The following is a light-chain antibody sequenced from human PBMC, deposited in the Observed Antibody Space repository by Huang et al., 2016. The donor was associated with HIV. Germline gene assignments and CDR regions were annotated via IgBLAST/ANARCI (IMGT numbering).Light chain of an antibody. CDR2: GAS. V-gene: IGKV1-8*01. CDR3: QQYYNFPRT. CDR1: QGISNY. Sequence: AILITQSPSSLSASTGDRVTFTCRATQGISNYLAWYQQKPGKSPRLLSYGASTLQSGVPSRFSGSGSGTDFTLTISCLQSDDFASYFCQQYYNFPRTFGGGTRVEI. J-gene: IGKJ4*01.